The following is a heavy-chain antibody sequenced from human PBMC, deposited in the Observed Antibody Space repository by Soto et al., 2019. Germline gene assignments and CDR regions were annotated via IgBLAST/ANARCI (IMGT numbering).Heavy chain of an antibody. CDR1: GGSISSSSYY. CDR2: IYYSGST. Sequence: ETLSLSCPGSGGSISSSSYYWGWIRQPPGKGLEWIGSIYYSGSTYYNPSLKSRVTISVDTSKNQFSLKLSSVTAADTAVYYCARQKHHHTAMVPDAFDIWGQGTMVT. D-gene: IGHD5-18*01. V-gene: IGHV4-39*01. CDR3: ARQKHHHTAMVPDAFDI. J-gene: IGHJ3*02.